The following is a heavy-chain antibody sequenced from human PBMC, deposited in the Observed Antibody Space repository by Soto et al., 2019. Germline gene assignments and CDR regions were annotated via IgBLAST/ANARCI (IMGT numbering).Heavy chain of an antibody. CDR2: ISGSGGST. V-gene: IGHV3-23*01. J-gene: IGHJ4*02. Sequence: GGSLRLSCAASGFTFSSYAMSWVRQAPGKGLEWVSAISGSGGSTYYADSVKGRFTISRDNSKNTLYLQMNSLRAEDTAVYYCAKDPYDILTGYYFYWGQGTLVTVS. D-gene: IGHD3-9*01. CDR3: AKDPYDILTGYYFY. CDR1: GFTFSSYA.